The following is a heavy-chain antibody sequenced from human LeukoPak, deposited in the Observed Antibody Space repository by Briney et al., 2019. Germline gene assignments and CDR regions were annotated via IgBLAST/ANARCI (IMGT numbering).Heavy chain of an antibody. CDR1: GYTFTSFD. J-gene: IGHJ4*02. CDR3: ASSHDSSGYSAFDY. CDR2: MNPNSGNT. Sequence: ASVKVSCKASGYTFTSFDINWVRQATGQGLEWMGWMNPNSGNTGYAQKFQGRVTMTRNTSISTAYMELSSLRSEDTAVYYCASSHDSSGYSAFDYWGQGTLVTVSS. D-gene: IGHD3-22*01. V-gene: IGHV1-8*01.